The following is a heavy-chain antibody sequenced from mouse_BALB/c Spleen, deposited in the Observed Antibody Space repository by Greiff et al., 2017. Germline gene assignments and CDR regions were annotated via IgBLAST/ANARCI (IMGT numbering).Heavy chain of an antibody. CDR1: GYSITSGYY. CDR3: ARLWLRHWYFDV. D-gene: IGHD2-2*01. J-gene: IGHJ1*01. CDR2: ISYDGSN. V-gene: IGHV3-6*02. Sequence: EVQRVESGPGLVKPSQSLSLTCSVTGYSITSGYYWNWIRQFPGNKLEWMGYISYDGSNNYNPSLKNRISITRDTSKNQFFLKLNSVTTEDTATYYCARLWLRHWYFDVWGAGTTVTVSS.